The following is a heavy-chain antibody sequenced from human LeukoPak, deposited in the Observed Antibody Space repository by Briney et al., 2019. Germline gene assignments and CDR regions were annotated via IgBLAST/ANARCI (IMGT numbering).Heavy chain of an antibody. V-gene: IGHV1-18*01. D-gene: IGHD3-3*01. CDR2: ISAYNGNT. Sequence: GASVKVSCKASGYTFTSYGISWVRQAPGQGLEWMGWISAYNGNTNYAQKLQGRVTMTTDTSTSTAYMELRSLRSDDTAVYYCARSYTHYDFWSGYTYQNYFDPWGQGTLVTVSS. CDR3: ARSYTHYDFWSGYTYQNYFDP. CDR1: GYTFTSYG. J-gene: IGHJ5*02.